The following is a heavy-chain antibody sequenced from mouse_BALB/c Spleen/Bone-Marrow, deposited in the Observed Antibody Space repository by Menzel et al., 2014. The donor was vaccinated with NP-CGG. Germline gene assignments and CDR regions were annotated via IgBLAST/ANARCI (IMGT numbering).Heavy chain of an antibody. D-gene: IGHD3-1*01. J-gene: IGHJ4*01. CDR2: ISNGGGST. Sequence: EVQLVESGGGLVQPGGSLKLSCAASGFTFSSYTMSWVHQTPEKRLEWVAYISNGGGSTYYPDTVKGRFTISSDNAKNTLYLQMSSLKSEDTAMYYCARHVGNPYAMDYWGQGTSVTVSS. CDR1: GFTFSSYT. CDR3: ARHVGNPYAMDY. V-gene: IGHV5-12-2*01.